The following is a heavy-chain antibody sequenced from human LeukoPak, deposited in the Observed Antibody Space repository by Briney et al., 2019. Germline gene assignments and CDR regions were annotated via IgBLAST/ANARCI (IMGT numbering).Heavy chain of an antibody. Sequence: SVKVSCKASGGTFSSYAISWVRQAPGQGLEWMGGIIPIFGTANYAQKFQGRVTITTDESTSTAYMELSSLRSEDTAVYYCARGRVNNYYYYYMDVWGKGTTVTVSS. CDR3: ARGRVNNYYYYYMDV. CDR2: IIPIFGTA. J-gene: IGHJ6*03. CDR1: GGTFSSYA. V-gene: IGHV1-69*05.